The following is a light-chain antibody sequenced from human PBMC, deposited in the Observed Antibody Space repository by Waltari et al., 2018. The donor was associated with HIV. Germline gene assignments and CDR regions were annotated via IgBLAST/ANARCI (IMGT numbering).Light chain of an antibody. CDR3: GSYAGVSNL. CDR1: TSDIGSYNL. J-gene: IGLJ2*01. Sequence: QSALTQPASVSGSPGQSITISCTGTTSDIGSYNLVSWYQQHPGKAPKLIIYEGNRRPSGVSNRFSASKSGNTASLTSSGLQAEDEADYYCGSYAGVSNLFGGGTRLTVL. CDR2: EGN. V-gene: IGLV2-23*01.